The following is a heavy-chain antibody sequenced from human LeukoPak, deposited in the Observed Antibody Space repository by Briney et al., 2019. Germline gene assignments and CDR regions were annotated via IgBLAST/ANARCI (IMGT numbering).Heavy chain of an antibody. CDR3: ARGPSVANAFDI. J-gene: IGHJ3*02. CDR2: IYYSGST. V-gene: IGHV4-59*01. D-gene: IGHD2-15*01. Sequence: PETLSLTCTVSGGSISSYYWSWIRQPPGKGLEWIGYIYYSGSTNYNPSLKSRVTISVDTSKNQFSLKLSSVTAADTAVYYCARGPSVANAFDIWGQGTMVTVSS. CDR1: GGSISSYY.